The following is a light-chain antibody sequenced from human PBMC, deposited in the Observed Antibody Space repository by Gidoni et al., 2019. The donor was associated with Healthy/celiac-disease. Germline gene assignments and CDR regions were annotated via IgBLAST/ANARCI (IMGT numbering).Light chain of an antibody. Sequence: DIQITQSPSSLSASVGDRVTITCRASQSISSYLHWYQQKPGKAPKLLIYAASSLQSGVPSRFSGSGSGTDFTLTISSLQPEDFATYYCQQSYSTLRTFGQGTKVEIK. CDR2: AAS. V-gene: IGKV1-39*01. CDR1: QSISSY. J-gene: IGKJ1*01. CDR3: QQSYSTLRT.